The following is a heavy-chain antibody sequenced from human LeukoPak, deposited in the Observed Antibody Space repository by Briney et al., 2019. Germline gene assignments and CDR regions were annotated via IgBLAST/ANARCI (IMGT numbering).Heavy chain of an antibody. V-gene: IGHV4-31*03. CDR1: GGSISSGGYY. CDR2: IYYSGST. J-gene: IGHJ4*02. D-gene: IGHD5-24*01. CDR3: AKGRGGDGYNFFFPFDY. Sequence: SQTLSLTCTVSGGSISSGGYYWSWIRQHPGKGLEWIGHIYYSGSTYYNPSLKSRVTISVDTSKNQFSLKLSSVTAADTAVYYCAKGRGGDGYNFFFPFDYWGQGTLVTVSS.